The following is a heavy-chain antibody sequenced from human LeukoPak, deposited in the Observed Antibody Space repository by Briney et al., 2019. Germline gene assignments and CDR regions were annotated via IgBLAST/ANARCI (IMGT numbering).Heavy chain of an antibody. CDR3: AKTITAMVKCYYGMDV. CDR1: GLTFSSYA. D-gene: IGHD5-18*01. V-gene: IGHV3-23*01. Sequence: GGSLRLSCAASGLTFSSYAMSWVRQAPGKGLEWVSAISGSGGSTYYADSVKGRFTISRDNSKNTLYLQMNSLRAEDTAVYYCAKTITAMVKCYYGMDVWGKGTTVTVSS. J-gene: IGHJ6*04. CDR2: ISGSGGST.